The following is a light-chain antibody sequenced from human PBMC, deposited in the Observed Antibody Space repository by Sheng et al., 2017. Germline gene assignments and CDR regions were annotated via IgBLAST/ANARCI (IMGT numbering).Light chain of an antibody. CDR1: QSVLYSSNNKNY. Sequence: DIVMTQSPDSLAVSLGERATINCKSSQSVLYSSNNKNYLAWYQQKPGQPPKLLIYWASTRESGVPDRFSGSGSGTDFTLTISRLEPEDFAVYYCQQYGSHGTFGQGTKVEIK. CDR3: QQYGSHGT. J-gene: IGKJ1*01. CDR2: WAS. V-gene: IGKV4-1*01.